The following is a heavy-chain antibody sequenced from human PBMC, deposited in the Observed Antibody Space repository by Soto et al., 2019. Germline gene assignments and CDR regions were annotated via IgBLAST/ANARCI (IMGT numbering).Heavy chain of an antibody. CDR2: INHSGST. J-gene: IGHJ4*02. CDR1: GGSFSGYY. Sequence: SETLSLTCAVYGGSFSGYYWTWIRQPPGTGLEWIGEINHSGSTNYNPSLKSRVTISVDTSKNQFSLKLTSVTAADTAMYFCARGFRGVYFDFWGQGTLVTVSS. V-gene: IGHV4-34*01. CDR3: ARGFRGVYFDF. D-gene: IGHD3-10*01.